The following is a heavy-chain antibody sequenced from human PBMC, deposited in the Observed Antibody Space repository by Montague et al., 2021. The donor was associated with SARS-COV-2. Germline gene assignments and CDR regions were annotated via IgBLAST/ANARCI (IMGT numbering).Heavy chain of an antibody. CDR2: INRRGNT. D-gene: IGHD4-23*01. CDR1: GGSFSGWH. Sequence: SETRSLTCAVYGGSFSGWHWSWVRQPPGKGLEWIGEINRRGNTIYNPSLKSRVTISEDTSKSQFSLKLSSVTAADTAVYYCARGGGNILTNYYYYYYLDVWGTGTTVTVSS. CDR3: ARGGGNILTNYYYYYYLDV. J-gene: IGHJ6*03. V-gene: IGHV4-34*01.